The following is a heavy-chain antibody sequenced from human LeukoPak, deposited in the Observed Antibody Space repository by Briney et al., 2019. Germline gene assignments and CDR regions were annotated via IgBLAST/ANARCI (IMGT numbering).Heavy chain of an antibody. Sequence: SETLSLTCSVSGGSISSNYWSWFRQPPGKGLEWIGYIYYSGSTTYNPSLKSRVTISVDTSKNQFSLKLSSVTAADTAVYFCARDPQYSSSSDAFDIWGQGTMVTVSS. CDR3: ARDPQYSSSSDAFDI. J-gene: IGHJ3*02. CDR2: IYYSGST. D-gene: IGHD6-13*01. CDR1: GGSISSNY. V-gene: IGHV4-59*01.